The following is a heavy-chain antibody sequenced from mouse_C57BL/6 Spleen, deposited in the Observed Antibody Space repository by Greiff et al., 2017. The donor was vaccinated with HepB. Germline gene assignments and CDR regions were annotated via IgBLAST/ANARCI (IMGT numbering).Heavy chain of an antibody. V-gene: IGHV1-64*01. J-gene: IGHJ2*01. D-gene: IGHD1-1*01. CDR2: IHPNSGST. CDR1: GYTFTSYW. Sequence: VQLQQPGAELVKPGASVKLSCKASGYTFTSYWMHWVKQRPGQGLEWIGMIHPNSGSTNYNEKFKSKATLTVDKSSSTAYMQLSSLTSEDSAVYYCARSGSSYCFDYWGQGTTLTVSS. CDR3: ARSGSSYCFDY.